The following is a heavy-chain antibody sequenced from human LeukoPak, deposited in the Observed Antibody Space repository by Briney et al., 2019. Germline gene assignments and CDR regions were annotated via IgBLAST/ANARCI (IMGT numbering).Heavy chain of an antibody. CDR2: IYTSGST. CDR1: GGSISSYY. J-gene: IGHJ4*02. Sequence: SETLSLTCTVSGGSISSYYWSWIRQPAGKGLEWIGRIYTSGSTNYNPSLKSRVTMSVDTSKNQFSLKLSSVTAADTAEYFCARESRRSYCNEYWGQGTLVTVSS. D-gene: IGHD2-2*01. CDR3: ARESRRSYCNEY. V-gene: IGHV4-4*07.